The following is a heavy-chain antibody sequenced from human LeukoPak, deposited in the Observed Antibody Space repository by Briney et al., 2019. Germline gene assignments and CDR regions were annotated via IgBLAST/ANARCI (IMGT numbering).Heavy chain of an antibody. CDR3: AREIHSTGYYYAEGYMDV. CDR2: FSSGDTNI. V-gene: IGHV3-11*04. Sequence: GGSLRLSCAGSGFNFSDYYMSWVRQAPGRGLEWISFFSSGDTNIKYDDSVKGRFTISRDNAKNSLYLQINSLRAEDTAVYFCAREIHSTGYYYAEGYMDVWGEGTTVIVSS. J-gene: IGHJ6*03. CDR1: GFNFSDYY. D-gene: IGHD3-22*01.